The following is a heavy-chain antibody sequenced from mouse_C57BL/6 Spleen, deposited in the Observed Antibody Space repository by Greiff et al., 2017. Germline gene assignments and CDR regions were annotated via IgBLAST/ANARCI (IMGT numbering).Heavy chain of an antibody. J-gene: IGHJ4*01. CDR1: GYAFSSYW. CDR3: ARPGTGNYAMDY. V-gene: IGHV1-80*01. D-gene: IGHD4-1*01. Sequence: LQESGAELVKPGASVKISCKASGYAFSSYWMNWVKQRPGKGLEWIGQIYPGDGDTNYNGKFKGKATLTADKSSSTAYMQLSSLTSEDSAVYFCARPGTGNYAMDYWGQGTSVTVSS. CDR2: IYPGDGDT.